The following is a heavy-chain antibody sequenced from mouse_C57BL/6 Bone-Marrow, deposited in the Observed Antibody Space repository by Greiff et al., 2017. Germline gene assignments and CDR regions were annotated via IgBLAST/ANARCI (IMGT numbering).Heavy chain of an antibody. D-gene: IGHD2-3*01. CDR3: ARDGYYGGYFDY. CDR2: INPSSGDT. V-gene: IGHV1-4*01. CDR1: GYTFTSYT. J-gene: IGHJ2*01. Sequence: QVQLQQSGAELARPGASVKMSCKASGYTFTSYTMHWVKQRPGQGLEWIGYINPSSGDTKYNQKFKDKATLTADKSSSTAYMQLSSLRSEDSAVYYCARDGYYGGYFDYWGQGTTLTVSS.